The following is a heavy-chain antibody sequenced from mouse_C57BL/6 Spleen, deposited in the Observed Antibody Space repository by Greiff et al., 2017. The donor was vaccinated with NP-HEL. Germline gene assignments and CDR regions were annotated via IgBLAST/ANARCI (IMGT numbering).Heavy chain of an antibody. CDR1: GYSITSGYY. D-gene: IGHD2-12*01. CDR2: ISYDGSN. J-gene: IGHJ2*01. CDR3: ARETYDVGYFDY. V-gene: IGHV3-6*01. Sequence: EVKLQESGPGLVKPSQSLSLTCSVTGYSITSGYYWNWIRQFPGNKLEWMGYISYDGSNNYNPSLKNRISITRDTSKNQFFLKLNSVTTEDTATYYCARETYDVGYFDYWGQGTTLTVSS.